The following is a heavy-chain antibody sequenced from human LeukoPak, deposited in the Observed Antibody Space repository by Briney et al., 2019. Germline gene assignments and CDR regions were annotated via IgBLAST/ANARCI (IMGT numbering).Heavy chain of an antibody. Sequence: GVSVKVSCKASGGTFSSYAISWVRQAPGQGLEWMGGIIPIFGTANYAQKFQGRVTITADGSTSTAYMELSSLRSEDTAVYYCAREGPGIAVAGTVIYPYWGQGTLVTVSS. D-gene: IGHD6-19*01. CDR3: AREGPGIAVAGTVIYPY. J-gene: IGHJ4*02. CDR1: GGTFSSYA. V-gene: IGHV1-69*13. CDR2: IIPIFGTA.